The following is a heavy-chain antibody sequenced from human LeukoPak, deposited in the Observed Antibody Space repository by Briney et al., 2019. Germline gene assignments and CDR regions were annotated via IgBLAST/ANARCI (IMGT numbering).Heavy chain of an antibody. D-gene: IGHD5-18*01. V-gene: IGHV4-34*01. CDR3: AREPKDTAMVSDAFDI. Sequence: PSETLSLTCAVYGGSFSGYYWSWIRQPPGKGLEWIGEINHSGSTNYNPSLKSRVTISVDTSKNQFSLKLSSVTAADTAVYYCAREPKDTAMVSDAFDIWGQGTMVTVSS. J-gene: IGHJ3*02. CDR2: INHSGST. CDR1: GGSFSGYY.